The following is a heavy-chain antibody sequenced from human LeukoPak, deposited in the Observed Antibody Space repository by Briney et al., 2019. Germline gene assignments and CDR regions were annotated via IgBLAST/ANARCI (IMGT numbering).Heavy chain of an antibody. V-gene: IGHV3-30*03. CDR3: ASTPRGTDYFYYFDY. J-gene: IGHJ4*02. CDR2: ISYDGSNK. D-gene: IGHD2/OR15-2a*01. Sequence: PGGSLRLSCAASGFTFSTYGMHWVRQAPGKGLEWVAVISYDGSNKYYADSVKGRFTISRDNSKNTLYLQMNSLRAEDTAVYYCASTPRGTDYFYYFDYWGQGTLVTVSS. CDR1: GFTFSTYG.